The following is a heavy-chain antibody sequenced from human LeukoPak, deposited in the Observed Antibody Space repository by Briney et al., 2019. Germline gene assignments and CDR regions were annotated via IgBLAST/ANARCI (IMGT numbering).Heavy chain of an antibody. CDR1: GDSVSSNSAA. J-gene: IGHJ4*02. CDR3: ARDRYGSSWRYRATGFDY. CDR2: TYYRSKWYN. D-gene: IGHD6-13*01. Sequence: SQTLSLTCAISGDSVSSNSAAWNWIRQSPSRGLEWLGRTYYRSKWYNDYAVSVKSRITINPDTSKNQFSLQLNSVTPEDTAVYYCARDRYGSSWRYRATGFDYWGQGTLVTVSS. V-gene: IGHV6-1*01.